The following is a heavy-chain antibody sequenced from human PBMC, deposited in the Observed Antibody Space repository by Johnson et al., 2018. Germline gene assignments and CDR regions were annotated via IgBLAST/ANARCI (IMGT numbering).Heavy chain of an antibody. CDR2: IRSKANSYAT. CDR3: TSQHHYYDILTGYRNYYYYYGMDV. CDR1: GFTFSGSA. J-gene: IGHJ6*04. D-gene: IGHD3-9*01. Sequence: EVQLVESGGGLVQPGGSXKLSCAASGFTFSGSAMHWVRQASGKGLEWVGRIRSKANSYATAYAASVKGRFTISREDSKTTAYLQMNSLKTEDTAVYYCTSQHHYYDILTGYRNYYYYYGMDVWGKGTTVTVSS. V-gene: IGHV3-73*02.